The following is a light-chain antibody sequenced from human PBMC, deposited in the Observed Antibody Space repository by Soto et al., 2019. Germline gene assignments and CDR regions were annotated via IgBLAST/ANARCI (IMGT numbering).Light chain of an antibody. CDR3: QQYRSQRT. V-gene: IGKV1-5*03. Sequence: DIQMTQSPSTLSASVGDRVTLTCRTSQSVNSWLAWYQQKPGKAPKLLISEASNLKDGVPSRFSGSGSETEFRLTISGLQPDDFATYYCQQYRSQRTFGQGTRV. J-gene: IGKJ1*01. CDR1: QSVNSW. CDR2: EAS.